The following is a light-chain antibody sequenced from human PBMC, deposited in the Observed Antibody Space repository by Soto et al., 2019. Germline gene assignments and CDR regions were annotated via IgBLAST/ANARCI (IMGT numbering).Light chain of an antibody. V-gene: IGLV4-69*01. CDR3: QTWGTGFQV. CDR1: SGLRKYA. CDR2: LNSGGSH. Sequence: QPVLTQSPSASASLVASVNLTCPLSSGLRKYAIAWHQQQPEKGPRHLMKLNSGGSHIKGDGIPDRFSGSSSGAERYLIISSLQAEDEADDYCQTWGTGFQVFGTGTKVTVL. J-gene: IGLJ1*01.